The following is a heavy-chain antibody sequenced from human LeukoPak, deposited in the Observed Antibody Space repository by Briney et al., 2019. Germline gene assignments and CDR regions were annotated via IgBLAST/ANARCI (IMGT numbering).Heavy chain of an antibody. CDR1: GFTFSTYG. J-gene: IGHJ4*02. V-gene: IGHV3-33*01. CDR3: ARELSTYYYDSRGYSFDY. D-gene: IGHD3-22*01. Sequence: GGSLRLSCARSGFTFSTYGMHWVRQAPGKGLEWVAVIWYDGSNKYYADSVKGRFTISRDNSKNTLYLQMNSLRAEDTAVYYCARELSTYYYDSRGYSFDYWGQGTLVTVSS. CDR2: IWYDGSNK.